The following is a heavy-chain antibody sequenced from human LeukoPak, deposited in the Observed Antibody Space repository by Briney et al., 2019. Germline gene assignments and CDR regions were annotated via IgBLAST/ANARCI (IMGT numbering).Heavy chain of an antibody. CDR2: IIPIFGTA. CDR3: ARDLGSIAVAGTRNAFDI. CDR1: GGTFSSYA. Sequence: ASVKVSCKVSGGTFSSYAISWVRQAPGQGLEWMGGIIPIFGTANYAQKFQGRVTITADESTSTAYMELSSLRSEDTAVYYCARDLGSIAVAGTRNAFDIWGQGTMVTVSS. D-gene: IGHD6-19*01. V-gene: IGHV1-69*13. J-gene: IGHJ3*02.